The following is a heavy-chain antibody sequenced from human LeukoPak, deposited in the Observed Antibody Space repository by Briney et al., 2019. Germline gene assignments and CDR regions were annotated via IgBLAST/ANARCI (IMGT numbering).Heavy chain of an antibody. CDR1: GGSISYGGYY. CDR2: IYNTGST. CDR3: ARVGAVTTVVTMYYLDY. V-gene: IGHV4-31*03. Sequence: PSETLSLTCTVPGGSISYGGYYWSWIRQHPGKGLEWIVHIYNTGSTYYNPSLKSRVTISMDTSKNQFSLKLTSVTAADTAVYYCARVGAVTTVVTMYYLDYWGQGTLVTVSS. D-gene: IGHD4-23*01. J-gene: IGHJ4*02.